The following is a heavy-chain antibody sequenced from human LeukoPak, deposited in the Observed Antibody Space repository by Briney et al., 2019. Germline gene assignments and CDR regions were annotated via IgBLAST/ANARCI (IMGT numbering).Heavy chain of an antibody. CDR1: GYSFTSYG. CDR3: ARAGSGSYTPYYYGMDV. CDR2: INAGNGNT. J-gene: IGHJ6*02. D-gene: IGHD3-10*01. Sequence: ASVKVSCKASGYSFTSYGISWVRQAPGQRLEWMGWINAGNGNTKYSQKFQGRVTITRDTSASTAYMELSSLRSEDTAVYYCARAGSGSYTPYYYGMDVWGQGTTVTVSS. V-gene: IGHV1-3*01.